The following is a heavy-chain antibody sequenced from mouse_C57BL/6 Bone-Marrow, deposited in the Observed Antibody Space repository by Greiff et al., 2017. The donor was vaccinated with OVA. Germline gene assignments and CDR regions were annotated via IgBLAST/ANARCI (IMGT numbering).Heavy chain of an antibody. D-gene: IGHD1-1*01. J-gene: IGHJ4*01. V-gene: IGHV10-1*01. CDR3: VTTGAMDY. CDR2: IRSKSNNYAT. CDR1: GFSFNTYA. Sequence: DVMLVESGGGLVQPQGSLKLSCAASGFSFNTYAMNWVRQAPGKGLEWVARIRSKSNNYATYYADSVKDRFTISRDDSESMLYLQMNNLKTEDTAMYYCVTTGAMDYWGQGTSVTVSS.